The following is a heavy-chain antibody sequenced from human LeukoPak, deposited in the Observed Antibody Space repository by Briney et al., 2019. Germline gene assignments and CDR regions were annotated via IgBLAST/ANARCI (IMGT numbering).Heavy chain of an antibody. J-gene: IGHJ5*02. D-gene: IGHD2-2*01. CDR1: GGSLSSGGYY. CDR2: IYYSGST. CDR3: ASVGTYCSSTSCWDS. Sequence: SETLSLTCTVSGGSLSSGGYYWSWIRQHPGKGLEWIGYIYYSGSTYYNPSLKSRVTISVDTSKNQFSLKLSSVTAADTAVYYCASVGTYCSSTSCWDSWGQGTLVTVSS. V-gene: IGHV4-31*03.